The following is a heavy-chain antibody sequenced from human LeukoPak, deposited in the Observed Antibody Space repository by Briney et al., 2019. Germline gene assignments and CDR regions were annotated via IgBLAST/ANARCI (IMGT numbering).Heavy chain of an antibody. CDR3: ARVGYDILTGYTRPDAFDI. CDR1: GGSISSYY. J-gene: IGHJ3*02. V-gene: IGHV4-4*07. CDR2: IYTSGST. Sequence: SETLSLTCTVSGGSISSYYWSWIRQPAGEGLEWIGRIYTSGSTNYNPSLKSRVTMSVDTSKNQFSLKLSSVTAADTAVYYCARVGYDILTGYTRPDAFDIWGQGTMVTVSS. D-gene: IGHD3-9*01.